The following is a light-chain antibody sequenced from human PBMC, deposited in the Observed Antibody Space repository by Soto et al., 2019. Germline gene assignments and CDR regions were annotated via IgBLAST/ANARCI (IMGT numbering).Light chain of an antibody. CDR2: KPS. CDR3: LESSSCPYT. Sequence: DIQMTQSPSTLSASVGDRVTITCRASQSISSWLAWYQQKPGTAPKLLIYKPSSLQSGVPSRFTGRGHGAEFSFAISSLPPDGFDTSYGLESSSCPYTLGHWTKLEIK. J-gene: IGKJ2*01. CDR1: QSISSW. V-gene: IGKV1-5*03.